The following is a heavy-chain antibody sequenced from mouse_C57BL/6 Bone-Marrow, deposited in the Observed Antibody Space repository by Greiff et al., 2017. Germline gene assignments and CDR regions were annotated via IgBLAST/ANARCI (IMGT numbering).Heavy chain of an antibody. Sequence: QVQLQQPGAELVKPGASVKLSCKASGYTFTSYWMHWVKQRPIQGLEWIGNIDPSDSETHYNQKFKDKATLTVDKSSSTAYMQLSSLTSEDSAVYYCARRGSDSNYGDYWGQGTTLTVSS. CDR3: ARRGSDSNYGDY. CDR1: GYTFTSYW. V-gene: IGHV1-52*01. D-gene: IGHD2-5*01. CDR2: IDPSDSET. J-gene: IGHJ2*01.